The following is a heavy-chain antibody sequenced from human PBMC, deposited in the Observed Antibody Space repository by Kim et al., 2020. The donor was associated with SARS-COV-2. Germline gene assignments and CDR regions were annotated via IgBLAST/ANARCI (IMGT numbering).Heavy chain of an antibody. Sequence: GGSLRLSCAGSGFSFDDYAMHWVRQSPAKGLEWVAAISSNSGSMNYADSVQGRFTIFRDNAKNSLYLEMNSLRTEDTAFYYCAKDTSSWHYGEFDYWGQG. CDR3: AKDTSSWHYGEFDY. CDR2: ISSNSGSM. D-gene: IGHD4-17*01. CDR1: GFSFDDYA. V-gene: IGHV3-9*01. J-gene: IGHJ4*02.